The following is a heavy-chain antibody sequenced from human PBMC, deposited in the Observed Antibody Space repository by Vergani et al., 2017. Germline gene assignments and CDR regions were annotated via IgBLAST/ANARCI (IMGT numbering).Heavy chain of an antibody. CDR1: GFTFIFSNYD. CDR2: ISGSGGST. CDR3: TFSSSWYFKH. J-gene: IGHJ1*01. D-gene: IGHD6-13*01. V-gene: IGHV3-23*01. Sequence: EVQLLESGGGLVQPGGSLRLSCAASGFTFIFSNYDMSWVSQAQGKGREWVSGISGSGGSTYYADSLKVRFTLSRDNSKNTLSLQLNSLRAEDTAVYYCTFSSSWYFKHWGQGTLVTVSS.